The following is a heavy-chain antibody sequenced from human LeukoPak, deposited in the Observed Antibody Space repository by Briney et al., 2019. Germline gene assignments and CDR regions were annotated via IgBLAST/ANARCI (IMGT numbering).Heavy chain of an antibody. V-gene: IGHV1-69*04. D-gene: IGHD3-3*01. Sequence: GASVKVSYKAYGGTFSSYTIRWVRQAPGQGLEWMGRIIPLLGIAHYAQKFQGRVTITADKSTSTAYMEVSSLRSEDTAVYYCAREYARTYYDFWSCYLYYWGQGTLVTVSS. CDR2: IIPLLGIA. CDR1: GGTFSSYT. J-gene: IGHJ4*02. CDR3: AREYARTYYDFWSCYLYY.